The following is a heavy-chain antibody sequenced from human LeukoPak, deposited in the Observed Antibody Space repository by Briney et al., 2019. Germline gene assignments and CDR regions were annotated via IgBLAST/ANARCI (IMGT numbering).Heavy chain of an antibody. D-gene: IGHD3-22*01. Sequence: PGGSLRLSCAASGFTFDDYAMHWVRQAPGKGLEGVSGISWNSGSIRYADVVKGRFTISRDNAKNSLYLQMNSLRAEDTALYYCAKGRERYYDSSGYLQHDAFDIWGQGTMVTVSS. CDR2: ISWNSGSI. V-gene: IGHV3-9*01. CDR1: GFTFDDYA. CDR3: AKGRERYYDSSGYLQHDAFDI. J-gene: IGHJ3*02.